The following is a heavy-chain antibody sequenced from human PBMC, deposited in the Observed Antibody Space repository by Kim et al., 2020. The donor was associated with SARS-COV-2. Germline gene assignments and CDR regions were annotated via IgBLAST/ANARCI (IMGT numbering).Heavy chain of an antibody. J-gene: IGHJ6*02. D-gene: IGHD3-3*01. V-gene: IGHV4-30-4*01. CDR1: GGSISSGDYY. CDR3: ARAKYYDFWSGYPYYYYYGMDV. CDR2: IYYSGST. Sequence: SETLSLTCTVSGGSISSGDYYWSWIRQPPGKGLEWIGYIYYSGSTYYNPSLKSRVTISVDTSKNQFSLKLSSVTAADTAVYYCARAKYYDFWSGYPYYYYYGMDVWGQGTTVTVSS.